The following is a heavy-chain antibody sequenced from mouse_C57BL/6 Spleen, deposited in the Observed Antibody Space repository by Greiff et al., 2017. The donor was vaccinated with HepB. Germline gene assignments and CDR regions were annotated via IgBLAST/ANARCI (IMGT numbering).Heavy chain of an antibody. Sequence: EVHLVESGGGLVKPGGSLKLSCAASGFTFSDYGMHWVRQAPEKGLEWVAYISSGSSTIYYADTVKGRFTISRDNAKNTLFLQMTSLRSEDTAMYYCAREGNYQYYFDYWGQGTTLTVSS. J-gene: IGHJ2*01. CDR1: GFTFSDYG. CDR2: ISSGSSTI. D-gene: IGHD2-1*01. CDR3: AREGNYQYYFDY. V-gene: IGHV5-17*01.